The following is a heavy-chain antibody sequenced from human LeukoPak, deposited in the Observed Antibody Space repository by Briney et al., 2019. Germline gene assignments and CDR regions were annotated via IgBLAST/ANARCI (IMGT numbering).Heavy chain of an antibody. CDR3: VRDSGMGLDAFDI. J-gene: IGHJ3*02. CDR2: TYYRSRWFN. D-gene: IGHD3-10*01. CDR1: GDSVSSHFAA. V-gene: IGHV6-1*01. Sequence: SQTLSLTCAISGDSVSSHFAAWNWIRQSPSRGLEWLGRTYYRSRWFNDYAVSVKSRITVNPDTSKNQFSLQLNSVTPEDTAVYFCVRDSGMGLDAFDIWGQGTMVTVSS.